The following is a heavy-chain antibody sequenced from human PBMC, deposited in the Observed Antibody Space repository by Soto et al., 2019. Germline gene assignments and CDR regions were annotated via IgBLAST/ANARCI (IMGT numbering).Heavy chain of an antibody. V-gene: IGHV3-21*01. CDR2: ISSSSSYI. D-gene: IGHD3-10*01. Sequence: EVQLVESGGGLVKPGGSLRLSCAASGFTFSSYSMNWVRQAPGKGLEWVSSISSSSSYIYYADSVKGRFTISRDNAKNSLYLQMNSLRAEDTAVYYCASGTMVRGDYYYYGMDVWGQGTTVTVS. CDR3: ASGTMVRGDYYYYGMDV. J-gene: IGHJ6*02. CDR1: GFTFSSYS.